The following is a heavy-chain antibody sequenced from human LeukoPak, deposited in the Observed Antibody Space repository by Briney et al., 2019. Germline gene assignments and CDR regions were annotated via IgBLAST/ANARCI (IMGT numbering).Heavy chain of an antibody. V-gene: IGHV4-39*02. D-gene: IGHD6-13*01. Sequence: NPSAPLSLSCTSAGCSISSSSSYWGSIRQPPGKGLEWIGSICYTRSTYYNLSLESLVTISVDTSKNHFSLKLSSVTAADAAVYYCERVLAAAVHFDYWGQGTLVTASS. CDR1: GCSISSSSSY. J-gene: IGHJ4*02. CDR3: ERVLAAAVHFDY. CDR2: ICYTRST.